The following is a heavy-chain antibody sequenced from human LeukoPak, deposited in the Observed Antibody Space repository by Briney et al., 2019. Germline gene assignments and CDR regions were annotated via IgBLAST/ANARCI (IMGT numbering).Heavy chain of an antibody. V-gene: IGHV3-23*01. CDR3: ATSPTFDP. Sequence: GGSLRLSCAASGFTFSSYAMSWVRQAPGKGLEWVSAISGSADNTYYAYSVKGRFTISRDNSKNTLYLQMNNLRAEDTAVYYCATSPTFDPWGQGTLVTVSS. CDR2: ISGSADNT. J-gene: IGHJ5*02. CDR1: GFTFSSYA.